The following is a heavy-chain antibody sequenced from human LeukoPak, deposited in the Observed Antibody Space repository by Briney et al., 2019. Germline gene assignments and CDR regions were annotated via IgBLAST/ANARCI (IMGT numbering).Heavy chain of an antibody. Sequence: PSETLSLTCTVSGGSISSSSYYWGWIRQPPGKGLEWIGSIYYSGSTNYNPSLKSRVTISVDTSKNQFSLKLSSVTAADTAVYYCARRGLLWFGEMAAFDIWGQGTMVTVSS. CDR3: ARRGLLWFGEMAAFDI. J-gene: IGHJ3*02. V-gene: IGHV4-39*07. CDR1: GGSISSSSYY. CDR2: IYYSGST. D-gene: IGHD3-10*01.